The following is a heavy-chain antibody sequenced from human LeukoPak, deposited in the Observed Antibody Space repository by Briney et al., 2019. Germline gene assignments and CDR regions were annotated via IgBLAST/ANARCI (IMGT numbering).Heavy chain of an antibody. J-gene: IGHJ6*03. CDR1: GGSFSGYY. Sequence: SETLSLTCAVYGGSFSGYYWSWIRQPPGKGLEWSGEINHSGSTNYNPSLKSRVTISVDTSKSQFSLKLSSVTAADTAVYYCARASTLYYYYYYMDVWGKGTTVTVSS. V-gene: IGHV4-34*01. D-gene: IGHD2-2*01. CDR3: ARASTLYYYYYYMDV. CDR2: INHSGST.